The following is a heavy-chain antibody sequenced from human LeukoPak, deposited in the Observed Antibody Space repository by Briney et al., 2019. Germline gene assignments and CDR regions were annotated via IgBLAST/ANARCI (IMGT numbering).Heavy chain of an antibody. V-gene: IGHV3-30-3*01. CDR3: ARDLTTVTNTLGFDY. CDR1: GFTFSSYA. D-gene: IGHD4-17*01. CDR2: ISHDGSNK. Sequence: GGSLRLSCAASGFTFSSYAMHWVRQAPGKGLEWVAVISHDGSNKYYADSVKGRFTISRDNSKNTLYLQMNSLRAEDTAVYYCARDLTTVTNTLGFDYWGQGTLVTVSS. J-gene: IGHJ4*02.